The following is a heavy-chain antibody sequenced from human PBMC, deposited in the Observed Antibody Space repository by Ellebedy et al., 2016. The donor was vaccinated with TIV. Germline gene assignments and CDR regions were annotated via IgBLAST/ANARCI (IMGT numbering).Heavy chain of an antibody. CDR1: GFTFSRYA. Sequence: GEYLKISCAASGFTFSRYAMTWVRQAPGKGLEWVSGIVGSGGGIFYADSVKGRFTISRDNSKNTLDLQMNSLRVEDTAVYYCASSRYHYYVGNTIFAYWGQGTLVTVSS. CDR3: ASSRYHYYVGNTIFAY. V-gene: IGHV3-23*01. D-gene: IGHD3-10*01. J-gene: IGHJ4*02. CDR2: IVGSGGGI.